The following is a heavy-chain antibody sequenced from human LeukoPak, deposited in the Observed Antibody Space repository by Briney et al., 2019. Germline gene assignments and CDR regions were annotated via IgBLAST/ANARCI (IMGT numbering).Heavy chain of an antibody. V-gene: IGHV1-3*01. CDR1: GYTFTSYA. Sequence: GASVKVSCKATGYTFTSYAIHWVRQAPGQRLEWMGWINAGNGNTNYSQKFQGRVTITRDTSASTAHMELSSLRSEDTAVYYCARGGDYGDPYYYGMDVWGQGTTVTVSS. CDR3: ARGGDYGDPYYYGMDV. D-gene: IGHD4-17*01. J-gene: IGHJ6*02. CDR2: INAGNGNT.